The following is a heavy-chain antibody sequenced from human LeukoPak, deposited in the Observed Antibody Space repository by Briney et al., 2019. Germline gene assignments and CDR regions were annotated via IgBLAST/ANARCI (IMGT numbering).Heavy chain of an antibody. J-gene: IGHJ4*02. Sequence: GGSLRLSCAASGFTFSSYAMSRVRQAPGKGLEWVSSIHGGGATYYADSVRARFTISRDNSKNTLSLQMNSLRAEDTAIYYCATYRQVLLPFESWGQGTLVTVSS. V-gene: IGHV3-23*01. CDR3: ATYRQVLLPFES. CDR1: GFTFSSYA. D-gene: IGHD2-8*02. CDR2: IHGGGAT.